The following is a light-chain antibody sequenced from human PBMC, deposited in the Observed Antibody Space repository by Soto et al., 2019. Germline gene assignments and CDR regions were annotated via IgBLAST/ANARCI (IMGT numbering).Light chain of an antibody. V-gene: IGKV1-5*01. Sequence: DIQITHSPSTLSASVVDRATITFLASQSIGSWLAWFQQTPGKPPKLLIYDASSLESGVPSRFSGSGSGKEFTLTISSLQPDDFATYYCKQYNSYWKFGQGTKVDIK. CDR3: KQYNSYWK. CDR2: DAS. J-gene: IGKJ1*01. CDR1: QSIGSW.